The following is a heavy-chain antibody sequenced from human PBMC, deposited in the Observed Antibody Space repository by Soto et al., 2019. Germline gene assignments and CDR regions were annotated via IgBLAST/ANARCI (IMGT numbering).Heavy chain of an antibody. D-gene: IGHD4-17*01. Sequence: GGSLRLSCAASEFTFSSHAMSWVRQAPGKGLEWVSAISGSGGATYYADSVKGRFTISRDNSKNTLHLQMNSLRAEDTAVYYCAKDRGFYGANSFAYWGQGPLVTVSS. CDR1: EFTFSSHA. J-gene: IGHJ4*02. CDR2: ISGSGGAT. V-gene: IGHV3-23*01. CDR3: AKDRGFYGANSFAY.